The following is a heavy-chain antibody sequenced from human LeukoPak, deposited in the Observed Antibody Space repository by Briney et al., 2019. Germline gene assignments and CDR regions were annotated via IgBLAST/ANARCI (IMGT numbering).Heavy chain of an antibody. CDR2: ISTYNGNT. J-gene: IGHJ5*02. CDR3: ARDVVPAEVSCPGRFDP. D-gene: IGHD2-2*01. V-gene: IGHV1-18*01. Sequence: ASVKVSSKAAAYTFSGYGSCWVRQAPGQGLEWMGRISTYNGNTNYAQNLQGRVTVTTDTSTSTAYMELRSLRSDDTAVYYCARDVVPAEVSCPGRFDPWGQGTLVTVSS. CDR1: AYTFSGYG.